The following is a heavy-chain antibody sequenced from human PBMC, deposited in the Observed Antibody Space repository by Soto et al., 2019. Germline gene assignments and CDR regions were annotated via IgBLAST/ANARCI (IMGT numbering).Heavy chain of an antibody. CDR2: IYSGGRN. J-gene: IGHJ4*02. D-gene: IGHD6-13*01. Sequence: PSETLSLTTTISGGSISSFYCSWIRQPAGKGLEWIGRIYSGGRNNYNPSLKSRVTMSVDTSKNQFSLRLSSVTAADTAMYYCARGSSRWDYWGQGTLVTVSS. CDR3: ARGSSRWDY. V-gene: IGHV4-4*07. CDR1: GGSISSFY.